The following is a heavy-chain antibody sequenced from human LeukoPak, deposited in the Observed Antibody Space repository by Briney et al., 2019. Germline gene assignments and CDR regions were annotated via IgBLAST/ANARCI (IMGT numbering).Heavy chain of an antibody. Sequence: PSETLSLTCTVSGGSISSYYWSWIRQPPGKGLEWIGYLFYSGNTNSNPSLKSRVTISADTSKNQFSLRLNSVTAADTAVYFCERVRTGNTGSPEYFEDWGQGTLVTVSS. J-gene: IGHJ1*01. CDR3: ERVRTGNTGSPEYFED. CDR1: GGSISSYY. CDR2: LFYSGNT. D-gene: IGHD5-12*01. V-gene: IGHV4-59*01.